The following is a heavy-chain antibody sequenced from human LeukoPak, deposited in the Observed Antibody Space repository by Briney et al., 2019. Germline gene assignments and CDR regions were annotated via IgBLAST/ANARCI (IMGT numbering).Heavy chain of an antibody. J-gene: IGHJ4*02. Sequence: GGSLRLSCAASGFTFSNFWMSWVRQAPGKGLEWVANIKQDGSEKYYVDSVKGRFTISRDNAKNSLYLQMNSLRAEDTAVYYCARARPLDYWGQGTLVIVSS. CDR3: ARARPLDY. CDR1: GFTFSNFW. CDR2: IKQDGSEK. V-gene: IGHV3-7*01.